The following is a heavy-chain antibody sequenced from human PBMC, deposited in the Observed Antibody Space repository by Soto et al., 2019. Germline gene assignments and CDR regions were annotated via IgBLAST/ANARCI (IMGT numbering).Heavy chain of an antibody. V-gene: IGHV1-18*04. Sequence: GSLKVSCNGSGYTFTSCGSSWVRQAPGQGPQGMGWISAYNDNTNYAQKLQGRVTMTTDTSTSTAYLELRILGSDDTSVYYYARDHENVAVQSGATPFYYGMDVWGQGTTVTVYS. CDR3: ARDHENVAVQSGATPFYYGMDV. D-gene: IGHD2-2*01. CDR1: GYTFTSCG. CDR2: ISAYNDNT. J-gene: IGHJ6*02.